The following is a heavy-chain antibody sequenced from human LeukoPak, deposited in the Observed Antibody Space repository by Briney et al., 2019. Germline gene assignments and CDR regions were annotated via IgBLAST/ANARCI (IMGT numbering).Heavy chain of an antibody. CDR2: ISYDGSNK. Sequence: PGGSLRLSCAASGFTFSSYGMHWVRQAPGKGLEWVVVISYDGSNKYYADSVKGRFTISRDNSKNTLYLQMNSLRAEDTAVYYCAKDPYLIYWGQGTLVTVSS. CDR3: AKDPYLIY. V-gene: IGHV3-30*18. J-gene: IGHJ4*02. D-gene: IGHD2-8*01. CDR1: GFTFSSYG.